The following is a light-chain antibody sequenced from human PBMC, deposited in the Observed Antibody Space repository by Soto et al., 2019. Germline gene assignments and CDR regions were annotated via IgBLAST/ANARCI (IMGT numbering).Light chain of an antibody. CDR2: GTF. J-gene: IGKJ3*01. CDR3: QHLNNYPPFT. CDR1: QDIKTY. V-gene: IGKV1-9*01. Sequence: IQLTQSPSSLSASVGDRVSITCRASQDIKTYLAWYQQKQGKAPKLLISGTFTLQSGVPSRFNGSGSGTDVSLTISRLQTEDVATYYCQHLNNYPPFTFGPATKVDLE.